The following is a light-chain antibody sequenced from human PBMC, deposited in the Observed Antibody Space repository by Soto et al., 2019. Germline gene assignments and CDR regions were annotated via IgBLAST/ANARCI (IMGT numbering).Light chain of an antibody. V-gene: IGLV1-40*01. CDR2: GNS. J-gene: IGLJ1*01. CDR1: SSNIGAGYD. Sequence: QSVLTQPPSVSGAPGQRVTISCTGSSSNIGAGYDVHWYQQLPGTAPKLLISGNSNRPSGVPDRFSGSKSGTSASLAITGLQAEDEADYCCQSYDSSLSTYVFGTGTKVTVL. CDR3: QSYDSSLSTYV.